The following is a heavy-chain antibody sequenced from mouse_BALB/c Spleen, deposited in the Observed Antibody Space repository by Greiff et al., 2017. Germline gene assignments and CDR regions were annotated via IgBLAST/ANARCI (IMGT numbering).Heavy chain of an antibody. CDR3: ARLSITTVVAEGY. J-gene: IGHJ2*01. D-gene: IGHD1-1*01. Sequence: VQLQQPGAELVKPGASVKLSCKASGYTFTSYWMHWVKQRPGQGLEWIGEIDPSDSYTNYNQKFKGKATLTVDKSSSTAYMQLSSLTSEDSAVYDCARLSITTVVAEGYWGQGTTLTVSS. CDR2: IDPSDSYT. CDR1: GYTFTSYW. V-gene: IGHV1-69*02.